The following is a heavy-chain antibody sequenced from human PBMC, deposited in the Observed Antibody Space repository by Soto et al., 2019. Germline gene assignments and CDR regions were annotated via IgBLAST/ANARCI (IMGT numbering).Heavy chain of an antibody. D-gene: IGHD2-2*02. CDR3: ARAYTGRLPRRADYYYAMDV. CDR1: GFTFSNFD. Sequence: PGGSLRLSCATSGFTFSNFDMHWVRQVPGKGLEWVSAIAAARDPYYLGSVRGRFTISRENAKNSVYLQMNDLRAGDSAVYYCARAYTGRLPRRADYYYAMDVWGQGTTVTVSS. J-gene: IGHJ6*02. V-gene: IGHV3-13*05. CDR2: IAAARDP.